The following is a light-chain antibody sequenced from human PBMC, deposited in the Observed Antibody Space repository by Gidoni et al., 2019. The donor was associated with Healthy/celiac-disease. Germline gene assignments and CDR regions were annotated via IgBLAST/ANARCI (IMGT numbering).Light chain of an antibody. CDR1: QSLLHSNGYNY. V-gene: IGKV2-28*01. Sequence: DIVMTQSALCLPVTPGEPASISCRSSQSLLHSNGYNYLDLYLQKPGQSPQLLIYLGSNRAPGVPDRFSGSGSGTDFTLKISRVEAEDVGVYYCMQALQTITFGQGTRLEIK. J-gene: IGKJ5*01. CDR2: LGS. CDR3: MQALQTIT.